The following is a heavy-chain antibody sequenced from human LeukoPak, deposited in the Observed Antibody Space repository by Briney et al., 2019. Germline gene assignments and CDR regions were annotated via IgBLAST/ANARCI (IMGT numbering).Heavy chain of an antibody. Sequence: GGSLRLSCEASGFTFKTYGMHWVRQAPGKGLGWVAVISSDGRDKHCADSVKGRLTISRDNPKDTLYLQMNNLRPEDTAVYYCARDGDIGAAGYYFGYWGQGTLVTVSS. D-gene: IGHD6-13*01. CDR2: ISSDGRDK. V-gene: IGHV3-30*03. CDR1: GFTFKTYG. CDR3: ARDGDIGAAGYYFGY. J-gene: IGHJ4*02.